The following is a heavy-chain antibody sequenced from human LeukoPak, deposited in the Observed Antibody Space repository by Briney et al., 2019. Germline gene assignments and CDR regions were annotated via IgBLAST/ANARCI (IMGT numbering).Heavy chain of an antibody. Sequence: GASVKVSCKASGYTFTNYGITWVRQAPGRGLEWMGWISASTGNTDYAQKFQGRVSMTTDTSTSTVYMELRSLRSDDTAVYYCARAGWYTSSSGACDNWGQGTLVTVSS. CDR3: ARAGWYTSSSGACDN. CDR1: GYTFTNYG. V-gene: IGHV1-18*01. CDR2: ISASTGNT. D-gene: IGHD6-6*01. J-gene: IGHJ4*02.